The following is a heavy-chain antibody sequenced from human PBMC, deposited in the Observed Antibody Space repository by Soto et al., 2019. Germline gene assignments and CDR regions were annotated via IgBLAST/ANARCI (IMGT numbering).Heavy chain of an antibody. CDR1: GFTFSHYW. D-gene: IGHD1-26*01. CDR2: INNDGTRT. J-gene: IGHJ4*02. V-gene: IGHV3-74*01. CDR3: TRDENGVGPTQDY. Sequence: EMQLVESGGGLVQPGGSLRLSCAASGFTFSHYWMHWVRQVPGKGLVWVSRINNDGTRTFYADSVKGRFTVSRDNAKNTRYLQMNSLRAEDTALYYCTRDENGVGPTQDYWGQGTLVTVSS.